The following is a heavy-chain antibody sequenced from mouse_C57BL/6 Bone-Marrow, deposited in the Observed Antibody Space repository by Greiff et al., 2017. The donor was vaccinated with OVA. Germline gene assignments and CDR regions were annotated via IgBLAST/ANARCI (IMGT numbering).Heavy chain of an antibody. Sequence: VQLQQSGAELARPGASVKLSCKASGYTFTSYGISWVKQRTGQGLEWIGEIYPRSGNTYYNEKFKGKATLTADKSSSTAYMGLRSLTSEDSAVYFCARYRGSTMVTMCAMVYWGQGTSVTVSS. CDR1: GYTFTSYG. J-gene: IGHJ4*01. D-gene: IGHD2-2*01. CDR3: ARYRGSTMVTMCAMVY. V-gene: IGHV1-81*01. CDR2: IYPRSGNT.